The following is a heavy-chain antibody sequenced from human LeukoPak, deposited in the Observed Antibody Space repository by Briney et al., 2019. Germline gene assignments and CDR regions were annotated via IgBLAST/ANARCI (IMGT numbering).Heavy chain of an antibody. D-gene: IGHD4-17*01. CDR3: AKDGLDYGDYVGDYYGMDV. V-gene: IGHV3-30*04. Sequence: PGGSLRLSCAASGFTFSSYAMHWVRQAPGKGLEWVAVISYDGSNKYYADSVEGRFTISRDNSKNTLYLQMNSLRAEDTAVYYCAKDGLDYGDYVGDYYGMDVWGQGTTVTVSS. CDR2: ISYDGSNK. CDR1: GFTFSSYA. J-gene: IGHJ6*02.